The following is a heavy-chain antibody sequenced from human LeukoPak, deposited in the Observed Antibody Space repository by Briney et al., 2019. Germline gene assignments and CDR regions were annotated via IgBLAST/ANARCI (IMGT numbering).Heavy chain of an antibody. CDR2: IYFTGST. CDR3: ARHSLPRAFDI. CDR1: GGSISSNNYY. J-gene: IGHJ3*02. Sequence: PSETLSLTCTVSGGSISSNNYYWGWIRQPPGKGLEWIGNIYFTGSTYYSPSLKSRVTISVDTSNHQFSLKLNSVTAAYTAVYYCARHSLPRAFDIWGQGTMVTVSS. V-gene: IGHV4-39*01.